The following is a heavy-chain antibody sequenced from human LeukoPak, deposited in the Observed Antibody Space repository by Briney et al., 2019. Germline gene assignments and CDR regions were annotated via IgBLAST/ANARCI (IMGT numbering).Heavy chain of an antibody. D-gene: IGHD6-6*01. CDR2: IYYIEST. V-gene: IGHV4-59*01. CDR1: GDSIISYF. Sequence: PSETLSLTCTVSGDSIISYFWSWIRQPPGKGLEWIGYIYYIESTTYNPSLRRRVTMSVDTSKSQFSLKLSSVTAADTDVYYCARRSPSLDWFDPWGQGTLVTVSS. J-gene: IGHJ5*02. CDR3: ARRSPSLDWFDP.